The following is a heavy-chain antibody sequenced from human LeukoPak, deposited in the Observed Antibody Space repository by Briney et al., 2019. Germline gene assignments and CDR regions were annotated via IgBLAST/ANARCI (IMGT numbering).Heavy chain of an antibody. J-gene: IGHJ3*02. D-gene: IGHD4-23*01. V-gene: IGHV4-59*01. Sequence: SETLSLPCSVSGDSISSYYWSWFRQPPGKGLEWIGYIYYSGSTNYIPSLKSRVTISVDTSRNQFSLKLTSATAADTAVYYCTRGSFGGFDIWGQGTMVTVSS. CDR1: GDSISSYY. CDR3: TRGSFGGFDI. CDR2: IYYSGST.